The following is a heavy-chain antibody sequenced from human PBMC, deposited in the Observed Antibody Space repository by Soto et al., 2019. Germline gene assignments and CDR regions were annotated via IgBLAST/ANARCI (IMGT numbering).Heavy chain of an antibody. CDR1: GGSISSYY. J-gene: IGHJ6*02. V-gene: IGHV4-59*01. CDR3: ARTRWLQFRYYYGMDV. D-gene: IGHD5-12*01. CDR2: IYYSGSI. Sequence: SETLSLTCTVSGGSISSYYWSWIRQPPGKGLEWIGYIYYSGSINYNPSLKSRVTISVDTSKNQFSLKLSSVTAADTAVYYCARTRWLQFRYYYGMDVWGQGTTVTVSS.